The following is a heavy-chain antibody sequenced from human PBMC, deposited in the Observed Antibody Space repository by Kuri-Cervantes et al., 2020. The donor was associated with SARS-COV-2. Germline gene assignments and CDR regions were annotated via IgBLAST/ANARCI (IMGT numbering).Heavy chain of an antibody. D-gene: IGHD3-3*01. CDR3: AREGGGDPLVLGFGVVIHDAFDI. J-gene: IGHJ3*02. Sequence: ASVNVSCQASGYTFTSYGISWVRQAPGQGLEWMGWISAYNGNTNYAQKLQGRVTMTTDTSTSTAYMELRSLRSDDTAVYYCAREGGGDPLVLGFGVVIHDAFDIWGQGTMVTVSS. CDR1: GYTFTSYG. V-gene: IGHV1-18*01. CDR2: ISAYNGNT.